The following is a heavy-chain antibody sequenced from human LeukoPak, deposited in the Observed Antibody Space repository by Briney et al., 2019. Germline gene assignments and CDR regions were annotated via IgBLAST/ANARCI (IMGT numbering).Heavy chain of an antibody. CDR3: ARAIYFYGTSGYSYYFDY. D-gene: IGHD3-22*01. J-gene: IGHJ4*01. CDR1: GFAFSTYA. CDR2: IYESGKT. V-gene: IGHV4-38-2*01. Sequence: GSPRLSCAASGFAFSTYAMSWVRQAPGKGLEWIGSIYESGKTYYNPSLKSRATISVDTSKNQFSLKLTSVTAADTAVHYCARAIYFYGTSGYSYYFDYWGQGALVTVSS.